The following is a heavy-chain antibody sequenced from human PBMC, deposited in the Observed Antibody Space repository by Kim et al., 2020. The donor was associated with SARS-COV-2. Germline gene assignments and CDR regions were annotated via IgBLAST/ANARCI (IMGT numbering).Heavy chain of an antibody. Sequence: SVKVSCKASGGTFSSYAISWVPQAPGQGLEWMGGIIPIFGTANYAQKFQGRVTITADESTSTAYMELSSLRSEDTAVYYCASPGLLWFGELASLYYYYGMDVWGQGTTVTVSS. D-gene: IGHD3-10*01. CDR1: GGTFSSYA. J-gene: IGHJ6*02. CDR2: IIPIFGTA. V-gene: IGHV1-69*13. CDR3: ASPGLLWFGELASLYYYYGMDV.